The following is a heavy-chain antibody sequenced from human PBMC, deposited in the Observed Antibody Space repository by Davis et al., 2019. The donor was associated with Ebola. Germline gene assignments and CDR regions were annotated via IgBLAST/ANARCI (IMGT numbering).Heavy chain of an antibody. V-gene: IGHV4-59*12. D-gene: IGHD2-2*01. CDR1: GGSISSYY. J-gene: IGHJ6*02. Sequence: SETLSLTCTVSGGSISSYYWSWIRQPPGKGLEWIGYIYYSGSTNYNPSLKSRVTISVDTSKNQFSLKLSSVTAADTAVYYCARGDCSSTSCWAYYYYGMDVWGQGTTVTVSS. CDR3: ARGDCSSTSCWAYYYYGMDV. CDR2: IYYSGST.